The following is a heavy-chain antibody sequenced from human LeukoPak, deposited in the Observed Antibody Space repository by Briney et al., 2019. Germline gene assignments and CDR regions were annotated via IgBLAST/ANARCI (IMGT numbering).Heavy chain of an antibody. CDR3: ARDYYDSSGYFGIFDY. J-gene: IGHJ4*02. D-gene: IGHD3-22*01. V-gene: IGHV3-30-3*01. Sequence: AGGSLRLSCAASGFTFSSYAMHWVRQAPGKGLEWVAVISYDGSNKYYADSVKGRFTISRDNSKNTLYLQMNSLRAEDTAVYYCARDYYDSSGYFGIFDYWGQGTLVTVSS. CDR1: GFTFSSYA. CDR2: ISYDGSNK.